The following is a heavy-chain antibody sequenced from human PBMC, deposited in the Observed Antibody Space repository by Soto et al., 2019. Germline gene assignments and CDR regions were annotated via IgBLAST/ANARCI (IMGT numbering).Heavy chain of an antibody. CDR3: ARLEGLATISYYFDF. Sequence: QLQESGPGLVKPSETLSLTCSVSGDSINSDKYYWGWIRQPPGKGLEWIGSIYYRGNTYYNPSLQTRVTISLAKSNSQFSLRLNSVTAADSAVYFCARLEGLATISYYFDFWGQGAQVTVSS. D-gene: IGHD3-9*01. CDR1: GDSINSDKYY. CDR2: IYYRGNT. J-gene: IGHJ4*02. V-gene: IGHV4-39*01.